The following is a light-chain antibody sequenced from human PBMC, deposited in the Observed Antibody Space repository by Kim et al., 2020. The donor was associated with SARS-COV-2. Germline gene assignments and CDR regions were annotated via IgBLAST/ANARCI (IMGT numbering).Light chain of an antibody. Sequence: GQSVTSSCTGTSSDVGSFNYVSWYQQHPGKAPNLIIHEVSKRPSGVPHRFSASKSGNTASLTVSGLQADDEADYYCSSYGGSNNVVFGGGTQLTVL. CDR3: SSYGGSNNVV. CDR1: SSDVGSFNY. CDR2: EVS. V-gene: IGLV2-8*01. J-gene: IGLJ2*01.